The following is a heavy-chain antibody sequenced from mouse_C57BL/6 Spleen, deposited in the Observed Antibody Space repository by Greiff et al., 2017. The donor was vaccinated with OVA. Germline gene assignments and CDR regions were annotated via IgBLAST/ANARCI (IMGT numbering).Heavy chain of an antibody. CDR3: AKTGRGNYGYFDV. CDR2: IYPGDGDT. J-gene: IGHJ1*03. Sequence: VQLQQSGPELVKPGASVKISCKASGYAFSSSWMNWVKQRPGKGLEWIGRIYPGDGDTNYNGKFKGKATLTADKSSSTAYMQLSSLTSEDSAVYVCAKTGRGNYGYFDVWGTGTTVTVSS. V-gene: IGHV1-82*01. CDR1: GYAFSSSW. D-gene: IGHD2-1*01.